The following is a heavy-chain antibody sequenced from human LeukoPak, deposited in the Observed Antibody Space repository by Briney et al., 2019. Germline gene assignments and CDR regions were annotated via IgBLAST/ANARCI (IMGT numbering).Heavy chain of an antibody. D-gene: IGHD6-19*01. J-gene: IGHJ5*02. CDR2: INQDGSTK. Sequence: TGGSLTLSCAASGXTFSNHWLNWLRQSPGGGPEWVANINQDGSTKYYVDSVKGRFTISRDNAQNSLYLRMNSLRDEDTAVYYCARGMTVAANWFDPWGQGTLVTVSS. V-gene: IGHV3-7*04. CDR3: ARGMTVAANWFDP. CDR1: GXTFSNHW.